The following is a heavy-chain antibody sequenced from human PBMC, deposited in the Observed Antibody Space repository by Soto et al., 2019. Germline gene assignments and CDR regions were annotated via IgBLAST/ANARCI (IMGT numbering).Heavy chain of an antibody. CDR1: GYTFTSSG. CDR2: ISAYNGNT. V-gene: IGHV1-18*01. D-gene: IGHD4-17*01. CDR3: AREGTTLYYFDY. J-gene: IGHJ4*02. Sequence: ASVKVSCTASGYTFTSSGISWVRQAPGQGLEWMGWISAYNGNTNYAQKLQGRVTMTTDTSTTTAYMELRNLRSDDTAVYYCAREGTTLYYFDYWGQGTLVTVSS.